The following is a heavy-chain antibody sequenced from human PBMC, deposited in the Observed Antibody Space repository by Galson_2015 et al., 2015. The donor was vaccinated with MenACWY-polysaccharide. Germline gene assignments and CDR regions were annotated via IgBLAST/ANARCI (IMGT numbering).Heavy chain of an antibody. CDR2: ISYDGSDE. CDR1: GFTFSNYG. D-gene: IGHD6-19*01. CDR3: AKDRQWLAKIFDY. Sequence: SLRLSCAASGFTFSNYGIHWVRQAPGKGLEWVAFISYDGSDEYYAGSVKGRFTISRDNSKNTLYLQMNSLSAEDTAVYYCAKDRQWLAKIFDYWGQGTLVTVSS. J-gene: IGHJ4*02. V-gene: IGHV3-30*18.